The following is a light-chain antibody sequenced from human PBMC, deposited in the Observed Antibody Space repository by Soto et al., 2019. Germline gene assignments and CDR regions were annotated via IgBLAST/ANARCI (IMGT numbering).Light chain of an antibody. CDR1: QSVSSN. V-gene: IGKV3-15*01. Sequence: EIVMTQSPATLSVSPGERATLSCRASQSVSSNLAWYQQKPGQAPRLLIYGASTRATGIPARFSGSGSGTEFTLTIGSLQSEDFAVYYCQQYNNWPLTFGQGTRREIK. CDR3: QQYNNWPLT. J-gene: IGKJ5*01. CDR2: GAS.